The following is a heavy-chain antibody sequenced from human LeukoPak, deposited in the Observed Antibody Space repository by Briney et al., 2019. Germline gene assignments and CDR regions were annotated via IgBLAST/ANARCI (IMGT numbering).Heavy chain of an antibody. D-gene: IGHD4/OR15-4a*01. Sequence: PSETLSLTCTVSGGSISSYYWSWIRQPPGKGLEWIGYIYYSGSTNYNPSLKSRVTISVDTSKNQFSLKLSSVTAADTAVYYCARVLQGYYYYYGMDVWGQGTTVTVSS. CDR1: GGSISSYY. J-gene: IGHJ6*02. V-gene: IGHV4-59*08. CDR2: IYYSGST. CDR3: ARVLQGYYYYYGMDV.